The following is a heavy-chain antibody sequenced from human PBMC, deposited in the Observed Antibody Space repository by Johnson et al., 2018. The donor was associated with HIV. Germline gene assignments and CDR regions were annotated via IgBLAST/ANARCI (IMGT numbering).Heavy chain of an antibody. D-gene: IGHD1-26*01. CDR3: TTDQVDSGSYYNAFHI. V-gene: IGHV3-15*01. J-gene: IGHJ3*02. CDR2: INSDGGTT. Sequence: VQLVESGGGLVKPGGSLRLSCTASGFTLSLFAMHWVRQAPGKGLEYVSGINSDGGTTDYAAPVKGRFSISRDDSKNTLYLQMNSLKSEDTAVYYCTTDQVDSGSYYNAFHIWGQGTMVTVSS. CDR1: GFTLSLFA.